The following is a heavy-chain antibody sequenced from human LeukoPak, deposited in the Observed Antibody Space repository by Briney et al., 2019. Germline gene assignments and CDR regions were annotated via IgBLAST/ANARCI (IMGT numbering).Heavy chain of an antibody. Sequence: PGVSLRLSCAASGFTFSSYSMNWVRQAPGKGLEWVSSISSSSSYIYYADSVKGRFTISRDNAKNSLYLQMNSLRAEDTAVYYCARDPYSSGWLTRGYWGQGTLVTVSS. CDR2: ISSSSSYI. V-gene: IGHV3-21*01. CDR3: ARDPYSSGWLTRGY. J-gene: IGHJ4*02. D-gene: IGHD6-19*01. CDR1: GFTFSSYS.